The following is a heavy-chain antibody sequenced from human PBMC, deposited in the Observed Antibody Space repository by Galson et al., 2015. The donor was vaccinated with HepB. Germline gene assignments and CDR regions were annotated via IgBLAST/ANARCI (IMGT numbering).Heavy chain of an antibody. CDR2: ISGSGGST. D-gene: IGHD2-2*01. CDR3: AKEDQYQLPGGGYYYYGMDV. CDR1: GFTFSSYA. V-gene: IGHV3-23*01. J-gene: IGHJ6*02. Sequence: SLRLSCAASGFTFSSYAMSWVRQAPGKGLEWVSAISGSGGSTYYADSVKGRFTISRDNSKNTLYLQMNSLRAEDTAVYYCAKEDQYQLPGGGYYYYGMDVWGQGTTVTVSS.